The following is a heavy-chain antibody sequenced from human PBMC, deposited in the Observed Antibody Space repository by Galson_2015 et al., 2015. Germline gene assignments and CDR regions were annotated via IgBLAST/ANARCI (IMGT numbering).Heavy chain of an antibody. D-gene: IGHD5-18*01. Sequence: SLRLSCAASGFTFSDYAMHWVRHAPGKGLEYVSAINADGGSTYYADSVKGRFTISRDNAENTLYLQMGSLTVEDMAVYYCATYNYGNDYWGQGTLVTVSS. CDR3: ATYNYGNDY. V-gene: IGHV3-64*02. J-gene: IGHJ4*02. CDR2: INADGGST. CDR1: GFTFSDYA.